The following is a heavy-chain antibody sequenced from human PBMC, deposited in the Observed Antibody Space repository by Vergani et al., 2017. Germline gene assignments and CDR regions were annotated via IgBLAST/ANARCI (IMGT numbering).Heavy chain of an antibody. CDR1: GFSFPGYA. CDR3: AKAPYYYDSSGYYYGVY. V-gene: IGHV3-23*04. D-gene: IGHD3-22*01. J-gene: IGHJ4*02. CDR2: VSGSSATP. Sequence: EVQVVESGGGLVQPGGSLRLSCEASGFSFPGYAMSWVRQAPGKGLEWVSSVSGSSATPYYADSVKGRFIISRDNSKNTLYLQMNSLRAEDTAVYYCAKAPYYYDSSGYYYGVYWGQGTLVTVSS.